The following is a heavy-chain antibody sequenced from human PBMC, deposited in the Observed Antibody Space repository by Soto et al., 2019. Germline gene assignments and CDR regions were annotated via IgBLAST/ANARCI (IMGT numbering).Heavy chain of an antibody. Sequence: QVQLVESGGGVVQPGRSLRLSCAASGFTFSSYALHWVRQAPGRGLEWVALISFDGNNKYYANSVKGRFTISRDNSKNTLYLQMSSLRAEDTAVHYCGRCSNTSCHLGADYWGQGTLVTVSS. J-gene: IGHJ4*02. D-gene: IGHD2-2*01. CDR3: GRCSNTSCHLGADY. V-gene: IGHV3-30-3*01. CDR2: ISFDGNNK. CDR1: GFTFSSYA.